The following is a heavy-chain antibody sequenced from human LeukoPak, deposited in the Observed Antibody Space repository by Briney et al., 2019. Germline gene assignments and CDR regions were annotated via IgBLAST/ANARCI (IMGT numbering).Heavy chain of an antibody. Sequence: GASVKVSCKASGYIFSGYYMHWVRQAPGQGLEWMGWINPNSGDTNYAQKFQGRVTMTRDTSISTAYMELSRLRSDDTAVYYCARDQVGAACFDSWGQGTLVTVSP. CDR2: INPNSGDT. J-gene: IGHJ4*02. CDR1: GYIFSGYY. V-gene: IGHV1-2*02. D-gene: IGHD2-15*01. CDR3: ARDQVGAACFDS.